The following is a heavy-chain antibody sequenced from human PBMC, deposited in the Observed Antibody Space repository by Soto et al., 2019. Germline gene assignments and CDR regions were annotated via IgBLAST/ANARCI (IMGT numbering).Heavy chain of an antibody. J-gene: IGHJ6*02. CDR1: GFTFSSYW. D-gene: IGHD3-10*01. CDR3: ARSAVYGSGSYYIWGVDYYYYGMDV. Sequence: EVQLVESGGGLVQPGGSLRLSCAASGFTFSSYWMSWVRQAPGKGLEWVANIKQDGSEKYYVDSVKGRFTISRDNAKNSLNMPMNSLRAEDAAVYYCARSAVYGSGSYYIWGVDYYYYGMDVWGQGTTVTVSS. CDR2: IKQDGSEK. V-gene: IGHV3-7*05.